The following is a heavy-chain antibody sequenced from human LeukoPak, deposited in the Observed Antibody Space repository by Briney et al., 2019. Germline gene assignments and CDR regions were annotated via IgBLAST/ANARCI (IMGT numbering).Heavy chain of an antibody. CDR3: ASEVEALLDH. V-gene: IGHV3-30*19. D-gene: IGHD2-15*01. J-gene: IGHJ4*02. Sequence: PGGSLRLSCAASGFTFSSYGMYWLRQAPGMGLEWVAATSYEGNGTFYAGSVKGRFTMSRDNSNNMVYLQMNSLRHEDTALYYCASEVEALLDHWGQGTLVTVSS. CDR1: GFTFSSYG. CDR2: TSYEGNGT.